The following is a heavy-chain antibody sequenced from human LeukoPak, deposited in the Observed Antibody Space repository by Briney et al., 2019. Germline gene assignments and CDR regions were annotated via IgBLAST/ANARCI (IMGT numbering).Heavy chain of an antibody. CDR3: ARLRRRRAFDI. D-gene: IGHD1-1*01. CDR1: GGSFSGYY. CDR2: INHSGST. Sequence: KSSETLSLTCAVYGGSFSGYYWSWIRQPPGKGLEWIGEINHSGSTNYNPSLKSRVTISVDTSKNQFSLKLSSVTAADTAVYYCARLRRRRAFDIWGQGTMVTVSS. J-gene: IGHJ3*02. V-gene: IGHV4-34*01.